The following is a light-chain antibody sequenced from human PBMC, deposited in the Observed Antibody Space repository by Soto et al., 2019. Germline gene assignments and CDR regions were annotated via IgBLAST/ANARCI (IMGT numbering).Light chain of an antibody. V-gene: IGKV3-20*01. Sequence: DIVLTHSPGTVPLSPGERATLSCRASQSVSSRYLVWYQQKPGQAPRLLIYGASSRATGIPDRFSGSGSGTDFTLTISILEPEDFAVAYCQQYGSAPPLYTFGQGTKLEI. CDR1: QSVSSRY. J-gene: IGKJ2*01. CDR3: QQYGSAPPLYT. CDR2: GAS.